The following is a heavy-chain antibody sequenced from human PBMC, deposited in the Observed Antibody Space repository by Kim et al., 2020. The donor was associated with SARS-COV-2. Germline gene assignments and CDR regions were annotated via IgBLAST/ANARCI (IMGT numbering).Heavy chain of an antibody. CDR2: DP. CDR3: ARPIGAFDI. V-gene: IGHV5-51*01. Sequence: DPRYGPSFQGQVTISADKSISTAYLQWSSLKASDTAMYYCARPIGAFDIWGQGTMVTVSS. J-gene: IGHJ3*02.